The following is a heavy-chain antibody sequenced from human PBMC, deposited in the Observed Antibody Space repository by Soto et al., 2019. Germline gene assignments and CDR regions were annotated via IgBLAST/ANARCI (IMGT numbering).Heavy chain of an antibody. D-gene: IGHD4-17*01. J-gene: IGHJ6*03. CDR2: ISGSGGST. Sequence: GGSLRLSCAASGFTFSSYAMSWVRQAPGKGLEWVSAISGSGGSTYYADSVKGRFTISRDNSKNTLYLQMNSPRAEDTAVYYCAKDRAVTTSYYYYYYMDVWGKGTTVTVSS. V-gene: IGHV3-23*01. CDR3: AKDRAVTTSYYYYYYMDV. CDR1: GFTFSSYA.